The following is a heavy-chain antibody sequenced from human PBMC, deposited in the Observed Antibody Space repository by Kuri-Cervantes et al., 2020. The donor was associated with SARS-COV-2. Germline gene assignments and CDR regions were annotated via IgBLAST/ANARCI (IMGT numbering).Heavy chain of an antibody. CDR3: ARVPGFGVVQPAIDY. J-gene: IGHJ4*02. Sequence: ESLKISCAASGFTVSSNYMSWIRQPPGKGLEWIGEINHSGSTNYNPSLKSRVTISVDTSKNQFSLKLSSVTAADTAVYYCARVPGFGVVQPAIDYWGQGTLVTVSS. D-gene: IGHD3-3*01. CDR2: INHSGST. V-gene: IGHV4-34*01. CDR1: GFTVSSNY.